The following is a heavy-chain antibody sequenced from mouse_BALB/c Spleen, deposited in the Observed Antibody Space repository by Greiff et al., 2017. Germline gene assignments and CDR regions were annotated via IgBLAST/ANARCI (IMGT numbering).Heavy chain of an antibody. CDR1: GFTFSDYY. CDR3: AREGRGPDAGFAY. CDR2: ISDGGSYT. J-gene: IGHJ3*01. D-gene: IGHD6-1*01. V-gene: IGHV5-4*02. Sequence: EVHLVESGGGLVKPGGSLKLSCAASGFTFSDYYMYWVRQTPEKRLEWVATISDGGSYTYYPDSVKGRFTISRDNAKNNLYLQMSSLKSEDTAMYYCAREGRGPDAGFAYWGQGTLVTVSA.